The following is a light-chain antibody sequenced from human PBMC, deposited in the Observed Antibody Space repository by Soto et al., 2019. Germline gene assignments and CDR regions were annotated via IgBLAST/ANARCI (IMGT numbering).Light chain of an antibody. CDR3: QQDGSSPPGT. Sequence: EIVLTQSPGTLSLSPGERATLSCRASQSVSSSYLAWYQQKPGQAPRLLIYGAYSRATGIPDRFSGSGSGTDFTLTISRLETEDVAVYYCQQDGSSPPGTFGQGTRLEIK. CDR1: QSVSSSY. CDR2: GAY. V-gene: IGKV3-20*01. J-gene: IGKJ5*01.